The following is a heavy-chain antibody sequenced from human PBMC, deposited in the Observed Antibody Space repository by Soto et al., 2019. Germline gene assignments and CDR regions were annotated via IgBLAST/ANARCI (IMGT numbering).Heavy chain of an antibody. V-gene: IGHV3-66*01. CDR1: GFTVSSNY. J-gene: IGHJ4*02. D-gene: IGHD6-19*01. CDR3: AKTPRSSGWLHFDY. Sequence: GGSLRLSCAASGFTVSSNYMSWVRQAPGKGLEWVSVIYSGGSTYYADSVKGRFTISRDNSKNTLYLQMNSLRAEDTAVYYCAKTPRSSGWLHFDYWGQGTLVTVSS. CDR2: IYSGGST.